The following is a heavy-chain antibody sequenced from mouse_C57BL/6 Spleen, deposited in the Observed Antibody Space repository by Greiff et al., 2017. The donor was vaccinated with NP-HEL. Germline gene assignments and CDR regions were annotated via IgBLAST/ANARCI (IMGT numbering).Heavy chain of an antibody. V-gene: IGHV1-85*01. D-gene: IGHD2-4*01. CDR2: IYPRDGST. Sequence: QVQLQQSGPELVKPGASVKLSCKASGYTFTSYDINWVKQRPGQGLEWIGWIYPRDGSTKYNEKFKGKATLTVDTSSSTAYMELHSLTSEDSAVYFCARGTYDYDGDYYAMDYWGQGTSVTVSS. CDR1: GYTFTSYD. CDR3: ARGTYDYDGDYYAMDY. J-gene: IGHJ4*01.